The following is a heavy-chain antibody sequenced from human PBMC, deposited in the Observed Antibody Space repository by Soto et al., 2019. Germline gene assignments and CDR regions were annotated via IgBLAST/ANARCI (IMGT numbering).Heavy chain of an antibody. D-gene: IGHD3-10*01. CDR2: TYYSGRT. V-gene: IGHV4-39*01. CDR1: GGSISGSTYY. CDR3: ERHGSGSPYPIDH. J-gene: IGHJ5*02. Sequence: QLQLQESGPGLVKPSETLSLTCTVSGGSISGSTYYWGWIRQPPGKGLEYIGSTYYSGRTYFNPSLKSRATVSLNLSTNQSALTLNSMTAADTGVYTCERHGSGSPYPIDHWGQGTLVTVSS.